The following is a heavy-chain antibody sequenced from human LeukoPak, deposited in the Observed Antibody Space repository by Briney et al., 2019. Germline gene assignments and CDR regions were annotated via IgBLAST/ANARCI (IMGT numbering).Heavy chain of an antibody. Sequence: ASVKVSCKASGYTFTSYDINWVRQATGQGLEWMGWMNPNSGNTGYAQKFQGRVTMTRNTSISTAYMELSSLRSEDTAVYYCARGRTVGGSGSYFSGMDVWGQGTTVTVSS. J-gene: IGHJ6*02. D-gene: IGHD3-10*01. CDR3: ARGRTVGGSGSYFSGMDV. CDR2: MNPNSGNT. CDR1: GYTFTSYD. V-gene: IGHV1-8*01.